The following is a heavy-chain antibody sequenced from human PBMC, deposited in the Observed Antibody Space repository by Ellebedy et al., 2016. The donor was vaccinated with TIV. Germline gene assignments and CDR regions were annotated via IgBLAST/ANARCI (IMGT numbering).Heavy chain of an antibody. J-gene: IGHJ3*02. Sequence: SETLSLXCTVSGASVTSDNSYWSWIRQPPGKALEWIGHIYFNGNINYNPSLRSRLTISVDTSKNQFSLKLSSVTAADTAVYYCAREGVAFDIWGQGTMVTVSS. CDR3: AREGVAFDI. D-gene: IGHD3-16*01. CDR1: GASVTSDNSY. V-gene: IGHV4-61*01. CDR2: IYFNGNI.